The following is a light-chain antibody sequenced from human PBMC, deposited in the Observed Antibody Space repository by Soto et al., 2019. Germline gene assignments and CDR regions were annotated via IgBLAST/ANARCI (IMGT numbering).Light chain of an antibody. Sequence: QSALTQSASVSGSPGQSITISCTGTSSDVGGYNYVSWYQQQPGKAPKLIIYDVSNRPSGVSTRFSGSKSGNTASLTISGLQAEDEADYSCSSYTSTNSWVFGGGTKVTVL. CDR2: DVS. CDR1: SSDVGGYNY. CDR3: SSYTSTNSWV. J-gene: IGLJ3*02. V-gene: IGLV2-14*01.